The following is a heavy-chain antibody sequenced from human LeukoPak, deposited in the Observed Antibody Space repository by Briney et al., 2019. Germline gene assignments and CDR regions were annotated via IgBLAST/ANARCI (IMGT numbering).Heavy chain of an antibody. Sequence: PGGSLRLSCAASGSTFSNYWMHWVRQAPGKGLVWVSRINSDGSSTTYADSVKGRFTISRDNAKNTLYLQMNSLRAEDTAVYYCARDRAGGNSRYFDLWGRGTLVTVSS. D-gene: IGHD4-23*01. CDR3: ARDRAGGNSRYFDL. CDR2: INSDGSST. CDR1: GSTFSNYW. J-gene: IGHJ2*01. V-gene: IGHV3-74*01.